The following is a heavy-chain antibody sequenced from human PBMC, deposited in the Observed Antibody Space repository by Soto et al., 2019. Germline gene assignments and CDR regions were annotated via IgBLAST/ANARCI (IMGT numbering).Heavy chain of an antibody. J-gene: IGHJ4*02. CDR1: GYTFTSYG. Sequence: ASVKVSCKASGYTFTSYGISWVRQAPGQGLEWMGWISAYNGNTNSAQKFQGRVTMTTDAFTATAYMELRSLRSDDTAVYYCARDRTSRDYGDYELGHWGQGTLVTVPS. V-gene: IGHV1-18*01. CDR3: ARDRTSRDYGDYELGH. D-gene: IGHD4-17*01. CDR2: ISAYNGNT.